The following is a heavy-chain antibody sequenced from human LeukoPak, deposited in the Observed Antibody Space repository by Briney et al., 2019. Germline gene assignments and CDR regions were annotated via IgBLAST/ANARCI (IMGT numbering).Heavy chain of an antibody. CDR1: GYTFTSYG. CDR2: ISPNNGHT. CDR3: AREGPVVGRTFDY. V-gene: IGHV1-18*01. Sequence: GASVKVSCKVSGYTFTSYGISWVRQAPGQGLEWMGWISPNNGHTNYAQPFQGRVTMTTDTSTSSGYMELRSLRSDDTAVYYCAREGPVVGRTFDYWGQGTLVTVSS. D-gene: IGHD2-2*01. J-gene: IGHJ4*02.